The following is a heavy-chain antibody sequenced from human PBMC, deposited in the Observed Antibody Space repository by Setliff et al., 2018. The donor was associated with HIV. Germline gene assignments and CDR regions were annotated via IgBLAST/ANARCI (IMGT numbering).Heavy chain of an antibody. CDR1: GFSFRSYA. J-gene: IGHJ5*02. CDR3: ARVSPWFDP. Sequence: GGSLRLSCAASGFSFRSYAVSWVRQAPGKGLEWVANIKQDGSEKYYVDSVKGRFTISRDNSKNTLYLQMNSLRAEDTAVYYCARVSPWFDPWGQGTLVTVSS. CDR2: IKQDGSEK. V-gene: IGHV3-7*05.